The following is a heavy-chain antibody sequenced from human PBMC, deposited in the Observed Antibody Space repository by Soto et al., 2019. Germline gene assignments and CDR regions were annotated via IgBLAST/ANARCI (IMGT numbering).Heavy chain of an antibody. J-gene: IGHJ4*02. D-gene: IGHD2-2*02. CDR2: IYHSGST. CDR1: GGSVSSSKW. Sequence: XTLSLPCAVSGGSVSSSKWWSWVLQPPGKGLEWIGEIYHSGSTNYNPYLKSRVTISVDKSKNQFSLKLRSVTAEDTAVYYCARVRIPLLDYWGQGTLGTVSS. CDR3: ARVRIPLLDY. V-gene: IGHV4-4*02.